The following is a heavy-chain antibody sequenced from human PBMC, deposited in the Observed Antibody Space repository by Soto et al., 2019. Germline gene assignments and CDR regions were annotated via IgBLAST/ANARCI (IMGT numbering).Heavy chain of an antibody. J-gene: IGHJ4*02. Sequence: EVQLLESGGGLVQPGGSLRLSCAGSGFIFRNYAMSWVRQAPGKGLEWLSLISGSGISTYYADSVKGRFTISRDNSKYTLYLQMNRLRAEDTAVYYCAKDRYCSSSTCQTLGYWGQGTLVTVSS. D-gene: IGHD2-2*01. CDR2: ISGSGIST. CDR1: GFIFRNYA. CDR3: AKDRYCSSSTCQTLGY. V-gene: IGHV3-23*01.